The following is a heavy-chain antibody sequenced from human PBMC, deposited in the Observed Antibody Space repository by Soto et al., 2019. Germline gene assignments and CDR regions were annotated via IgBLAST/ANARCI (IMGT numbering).Heavy chain of an antibody. CDR1: GGTFSSYA. CDR2: IIPIFGTA. V-gene: IGHV1-69*01. D-gene: IGHD5-12*01. Sequence: QVQLVQSGAEVKKPGSSVKVSCKASGGTFSSYAISWVGQAPGQGLEWMGGIIPIFGTANYAQKFQGRVTITADEYTSAAYMELSSLRSEDTAVYYCARDQPMATGRRPLDYWGQGTLVTVSS. CDR3: ARDQPMATGRRPLDY. J-gene: IGHJ4*02.